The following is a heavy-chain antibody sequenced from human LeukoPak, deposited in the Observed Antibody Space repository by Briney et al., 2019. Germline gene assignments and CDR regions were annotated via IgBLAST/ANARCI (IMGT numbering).Heavy chain of an antibody. V-gene: IGHV4-59*01. CDR1: GDSISTYY. CDR2: IYYSGST. J-gene: IGHJ5*02. CDR3: ARDSSIAARGWFDP. Sequence: SETLSLTCTVSGDSISTYYWSWIRQPPGKGLEWVGYIYYSGSTNYNPSLKSRVTMSVDTSKNQFSLKLSSVTAADTAVYYCARDSSIAARGWFDPWGQGTLVTVSS. D-gene: IGHD6-6*01.